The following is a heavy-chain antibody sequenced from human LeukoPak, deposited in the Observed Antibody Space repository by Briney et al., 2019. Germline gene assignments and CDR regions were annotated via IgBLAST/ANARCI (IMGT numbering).Heavy chain of an antibody. Sequence: SETLSLTCTVSGDSISNYYWSWIRQPPGKGLEWFGYIYYSGRTNYNPSLKSRITISIDTSKNQFSLKLSSVTAADTAVYYCARNDFWSGYSDWFDPWGQGTLVTVSS. J-gene: IGHJ5*02. CDR2: IYYSGRT. CDR1: GDSISNYY. D-gene: IGHD3-3*01. V-gene: IGHV4-59*01. CDR3: ARNDFWSGYSDWFDP.